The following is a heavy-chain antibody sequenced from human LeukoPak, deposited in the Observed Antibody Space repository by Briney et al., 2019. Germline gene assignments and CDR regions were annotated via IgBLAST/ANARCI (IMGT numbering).Heavy chain of an antibody. V-gene: IGHV3-21*01. D-gene: IGHD3-22*01. CDR3: ARDLVFYDSSGYYGLDY. CDR1: GFTFSSYS. Sequence: GGSLRLSCAASGFTFSSYSMNWVRQAPGKGLEWVSSISSSSSYIYYADSVKGRFTLSRDNAKNSLYLQMNSLRAEDTAVYYCARDLVFYDSSGYYGLDYWGQGTLVTVSS. J-gene: IGHJ4*02. CDR2: ISSSSSYI.